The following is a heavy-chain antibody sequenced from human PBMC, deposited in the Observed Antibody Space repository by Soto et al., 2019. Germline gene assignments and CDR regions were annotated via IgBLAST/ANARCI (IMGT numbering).Heavy chain of an antibody. V-gene: IGHV4-4*02. CDR3: SSSDGSGSYYAN. J-gene: IGHJ4*02. CDR2: IYHSGST. D-gene: IGHD3-10*01. Sequence: PSETLCLTPAVSGGSIRSSNWWRWVRQPRGKGLEWIGKIYHSGSTNYSPSLKSRVTISVDKSKNRFSLKLSSVTPADTVVYYCSSSDGSGSYYANWGQGTLVTSPQ. CDR1: GGSIRSSNW.